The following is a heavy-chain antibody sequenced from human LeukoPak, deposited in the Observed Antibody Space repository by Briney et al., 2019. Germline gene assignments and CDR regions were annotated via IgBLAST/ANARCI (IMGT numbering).Heavy chain of an antibody. D-gene: IGHD2-21*01. V-gene: IGHV3-33*06. CDR3: AKGSESYYYFDY. CDR1: GFTFSSYG. CDR2: IWYDGSNK. J-gene: IGHJ4*02. Sequence: GGSLRLSCAASGFTFSSYGMHWVRQAPGKGLEWVAVIWYDGSNKYYANSVKGRFTISRDNSKSTLYLQMNSLRAEDTAVYYCAKGSESYYYFDYWGQGTLVTVSS.